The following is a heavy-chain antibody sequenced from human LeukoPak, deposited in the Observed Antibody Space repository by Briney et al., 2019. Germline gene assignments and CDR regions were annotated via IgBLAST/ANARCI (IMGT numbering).Heavy chain of an antibody. D-gene: IGHD3-22*01. CDR2: ISSSGSTI. CDR1: GFTFSSYE. Sequence: PGGSLRLSCAASGFTFSSYEMNWVRQAPGKGLEWVSYISSSGSTIYYADSVKGRFTISRDNAKNSLYLQMSSLRAEDTAVYYCARVGLGYYDSSGYYYPHRHFDYWGQGTLVTVSS. J-gene: IGHJ4*02. CDR3: ARVGLGYYDSSGYYYPHRHFDY. V-gene: IGHV3-48*03.